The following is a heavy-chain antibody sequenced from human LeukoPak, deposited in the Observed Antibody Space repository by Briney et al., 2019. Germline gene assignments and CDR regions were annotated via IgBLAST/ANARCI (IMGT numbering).Heavy chain of an antibody. V-gene: IGHV3-7*01. J-gene: IGHJ4*02. Sequence: GGSLRLSCAASGFTFSSYWMSWVSQAPGKGLEWVANIKQDGSEKYQVDSVKGRFTISRDNAKNSLYLQMNSLRAEDTAVYYCARGWFSYYYDSSGSLGYWGQGTLVTVSS. D-gene: IGHD3-22*01. CDR3: ARGWFSYYYDSSGSLGY. CDR2: IKQDGSEK. CDR1: GFTFSSYW.